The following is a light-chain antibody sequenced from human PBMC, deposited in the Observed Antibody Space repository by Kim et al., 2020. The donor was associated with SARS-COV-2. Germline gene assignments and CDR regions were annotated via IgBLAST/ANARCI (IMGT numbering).Light chain of an antibody. V-gene: IGLV1-40*01. CDR3: QSYDNSLSGFYV. CDR1: RSIIGADFD. Sequence: VPIPCTGSRSIIGADFDLHWYQQLPGTAPKLLIYGNTNRPSGVPDRFSGSKSGISASLAIAGLQAEDAADYYCQSYDNSLSGFYVFGTGTKVTVL. J-gene: IGLJ1*01. CDR2: GNT.